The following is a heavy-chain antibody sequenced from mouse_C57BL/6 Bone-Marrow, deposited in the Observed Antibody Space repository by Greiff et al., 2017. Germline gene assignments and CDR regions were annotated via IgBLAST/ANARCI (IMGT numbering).Heavy chain of an antibody. CDR1: GYTFTSYW. Sequence: VQLQQPGAELVMPGASVKLSCKASGYTFTSYWMHWVKQRPGQGLEWIGEIDPSVSYTNYNQKFKGKATLTVDKSSSTAYMQLSSLTAEDSAVDYGARAGVYDYGSSYGMDYWGQGTSVTVSS. V-gene: IGHV1-69*01. CDR3: ARAGVYDYGSSYGMDY. J-gene: IGHJ4*01. D-gene: IGHD1-1*01. CDR2: IDPSVSYT.